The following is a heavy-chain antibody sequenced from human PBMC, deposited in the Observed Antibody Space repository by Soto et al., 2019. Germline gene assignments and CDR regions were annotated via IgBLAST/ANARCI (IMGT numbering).Heavy chain of an antibody. CDR1: GYTFTSYG. J-gene: IGHJ4*02. Sequence: ASVKVSCKASGYTFTSYGISWVRQAPGQGLEWMGWISAYNGNTNYAQKLQGRVTMTTDTSTSTAYMELRSLRSDDTAVYYCVITIFGGGYFDSWGQGTLVTVSS. CDR2: ISAYNGNT. CDR3: VITIFGGGYFDS. D-gene: IGHD3-10*02. V-gene: IGHV1-18*01.